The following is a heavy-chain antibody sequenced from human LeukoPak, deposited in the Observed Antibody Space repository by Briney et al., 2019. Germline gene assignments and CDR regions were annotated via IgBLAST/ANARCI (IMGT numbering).Heavy chain of an antibody. V-gene: IGHV1-18*01. CDR1: GYIFTNFG. D-gene: IGHD3-22*01. Sequence: ASVKVSCKASGYIFTNFGISWVRQARGQGLEWMGWISGYNGNTNYAQKLQGRVTMTTDTSTSTAYMELRSLRSDDTAVYYCARVDLRDYSYGQYYYDSSGSMADFDYWGQGTLVTVSS. J-gene: IGHJ4*02. CDR2: ISGYNGNT. CDR3: ARVDLRDYSYGQYYYDSSGSMADFDY.